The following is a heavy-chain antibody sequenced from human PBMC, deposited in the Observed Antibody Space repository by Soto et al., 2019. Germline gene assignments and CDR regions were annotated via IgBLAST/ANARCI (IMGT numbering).Heavy chain of an antibody. D-gene: IGHD3-22*01. Sequence: QITLKESGPTLVKPTQTLTLTCTFSGFSLSTSGVGVGWIRQPPGKALEWLALIYWDDDKRYSPSLKSRLTITKDTSKNQVVLTMTNMDPVDTATYYCAHTIDDGPPYYYGMDVRGQGTTVTVSS. V-gene: IGHV2-5*02. CDR2: IYWDDDK. CDR1: GFSLSTSGVG. CDR3: AHTIDDGPPYYYGMDV. J-gene: IGHJ6*02.